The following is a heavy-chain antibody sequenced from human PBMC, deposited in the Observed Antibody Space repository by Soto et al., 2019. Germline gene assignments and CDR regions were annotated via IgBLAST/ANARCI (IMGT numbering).Heavy chain of an antibody. J-gene: IGHJ4*02. D-gene: IGHD1-26*01. V-gene: IGHV4-4*07. CDR2: IYTSGST. Sequence: LTLTCTVSGGSISSYYWSWIRQPAGKGLEWIGRIYTSGSTNYNPSLKSRVTISVDTPKTQFSLKLSSVTAADTAVYFCAREAVGATDFDYWGQGTLVTVSS. CDR1: GGSISSYY. CDR3: AREAVGATDFDY.